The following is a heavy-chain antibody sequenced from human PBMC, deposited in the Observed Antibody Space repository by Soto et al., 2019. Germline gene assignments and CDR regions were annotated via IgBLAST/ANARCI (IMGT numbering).Heavy chain of an antibody. J-gene: IGHJ4*02. CDR1: GYTFTSYD. CDR2: MNPNSGNT. D-gene: IGHD6-13*01. Sequence: QVQLVQSGAEVKKPGASVKVSCKASGYTFTSYDINWVRQATGQGLEWMGWMNPNSGNTGYAKKFQGKGTMNRNTSISTAYMELSSLRSDDTAVYYCARERAVAGFDSWGQGTLVTVSS. CDR3: ARERAVAGFDS. V-gene: IGHV1-8*01.